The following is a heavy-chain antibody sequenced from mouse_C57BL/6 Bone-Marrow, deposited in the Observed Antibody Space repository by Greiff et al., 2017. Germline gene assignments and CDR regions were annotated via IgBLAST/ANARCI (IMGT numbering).Heavy chain of an antibody. CDR3: ARRDSGFAD. CDR2: IDPSDSYT. V-gene: IGHV1-69*01. CDR1: GYTFTSYW. Sequence: VQLQQPGAELVMPGASVKLSCKASGYTFTSYWMHWVKQRPGQGLEWIGEIDPSDSYTNYNQKFKGKYTLTVDKSASTADMQLSSLTSEDSAVYYCARRDSGFADWGQGTLVTVSA. D-gene: IGHD3-1*01. J-gene: IGHJ3*01.